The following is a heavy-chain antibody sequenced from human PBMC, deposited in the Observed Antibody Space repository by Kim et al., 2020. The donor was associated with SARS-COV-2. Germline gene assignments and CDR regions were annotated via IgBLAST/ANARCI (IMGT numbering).Heavy chain of an antibody. J-gene: IGHJ4*02. CDR1: GGSISTTSYS. CDR2: IYSSGST. D-gene: IGHD3-10*01. CDR3: ATRAVVRRVITYFDF. V-gene: IGHV4-39*01. Sequence: SETLSLTCTVSGGSISTTSYSWGWIRQPPGKGLEWIGNIYSSGSTYYSPSLRSRVTLSVDTSKNQFSLRLSSVTAADTALYYCATRAVVRRVITYFDFWGQGSMVTDSS.